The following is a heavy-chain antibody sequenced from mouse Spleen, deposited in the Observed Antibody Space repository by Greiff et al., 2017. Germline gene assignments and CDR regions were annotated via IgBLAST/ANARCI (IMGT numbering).Heavy chain of an antibody. CDR3: ARQRAMDY. CDR1: GFTFSSYA. Sequence: EVQLVESGGGLVKPGGSLKLSCAASGFTFSSYAMSWVRQTPEKRLEWVATISSGGSYTYYPDSVKGRFTISRDNAKNTLYLQMSSLRSEDTAMYYCARQRAMDYWGQGTSVTVSS. CDR2: ISSGGSYT. J-gene: IGHJ4*01. V-gene: IGHV5-9-3*01.